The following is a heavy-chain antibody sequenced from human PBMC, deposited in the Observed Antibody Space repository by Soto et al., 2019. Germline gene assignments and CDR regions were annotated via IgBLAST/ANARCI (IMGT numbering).Heavy chain of an antibody. D-gene: IGHD6-13*01. V-gene: IGHV1-18*01. CDR2: ISAYNGNT. Sequence: ASVKVSCKASGYTFTSYGISWVRQAPGQGLEWMGWISAYNGNTNYAQKLQGRVTMTTDTSTSTAYMELRSLRSDDTAVYYCAVGRPPGIAPATCWFDHWGQGTLVTVSS. CDR1: GYTFTSYG. CDR3: AVGRPPGIAPATCWFDH. J-gene: IGHJ5*02.